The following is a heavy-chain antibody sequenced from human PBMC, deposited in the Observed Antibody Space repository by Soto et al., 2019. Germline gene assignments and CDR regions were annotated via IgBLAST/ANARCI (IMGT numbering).Heavy chain of an antibody. CDR3: ASHTSDYYYYYYMDV. J-gene: IGHJ6*03. V-gene: IGHV4-31*03. CDR2: IYYSGST. Sequence: SETLSLTCTVSGGSISSGGYYWSWIRQHPGKGLEWIGYIYYSGSTYYNPSLKSRVTISVDTSKNQFSLKLSSVTAADTAVYYCASHTSDYYYYYYMDVWGKGTTVTVSS. CDR1: GGSISSGGYY.